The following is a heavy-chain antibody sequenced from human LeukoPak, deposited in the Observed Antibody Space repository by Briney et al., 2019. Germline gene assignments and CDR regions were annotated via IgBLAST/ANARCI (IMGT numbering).Heavy chain of an antibody. V-gene: IGHV4-61*02. J-gene: IGHJ3*02. D-gene: IGHD3-3*01. CDR2: IYTSGST. CDR1: GGSISSGSYY. Sequence: PSETLSLTCTVSGGSISSGSYYWSWIRQPAGKGLEWIGRIYTSGSTNYNPSLKSRVTISVGTSKNQFSLKLSSVTAADTAVYYCARERLIFGVVHAFDIWGQGTMVTVSS. CDR3: ARERLIFGVVHAFDI.